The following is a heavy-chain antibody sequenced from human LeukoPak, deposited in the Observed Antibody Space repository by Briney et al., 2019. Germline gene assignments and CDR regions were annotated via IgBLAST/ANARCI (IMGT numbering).Heavy chain of an antibody. D-gene: IGHD4/OR15-4a*01. V-gene: IGHV4-59*08. J-gene: IGHJ4*02. Sequence: PSETLSLTCTVSGGSISSYYWSWIRQSPGKGLEWIGYVFHTGSTNYNPSLDSRVTMSVDTSKNQISLKLTSVTAADTAVYYCARRAYSHHLGDFDYWGQGTLVTVSS. CDR1: GGSISSYY. CDR2: VFHTGST. CDR3: ARRAYSHHLGDFDY.